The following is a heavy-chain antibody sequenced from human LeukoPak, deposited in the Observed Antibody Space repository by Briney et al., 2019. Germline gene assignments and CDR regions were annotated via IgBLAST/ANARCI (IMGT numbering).Heavy chain of an antibody. D-gene: IGHD3-9*01. V-gene: IGHV3-74*01. Sequence: PGGSLRLSCVASGFSLSDYWMHWVRQVPGKGLVWVARSDFDGSGTGYADFVKGRFTISRDNAKNTVYLQMNSLKAEDTALYYCGSVFEIWGPGIPVTVS. CDR3: GSVFEI. CDR1: GFSLSDYW. J-gene: IGHJ4*01. CDR2: SDFDGSGT.